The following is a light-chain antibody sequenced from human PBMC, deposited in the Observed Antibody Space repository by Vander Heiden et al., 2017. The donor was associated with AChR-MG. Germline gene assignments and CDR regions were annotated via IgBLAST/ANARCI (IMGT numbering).Light chain of an antibody. CDR2: KAS. J-gene: IGKJ1*01. Sequence: DIQMTQSPSTLSASVGDRVTITCRASQSISSCLAWYQQKPRKAPNLLIHKASSLESGVPLRFSGSGSGTEFTLTISSLHPDDSATYYCQQYASYPETFGQGTKVEIK. V-gene: IGKV1-5*03. CDR1: QSISSC. CDR3: QQYASYPET.